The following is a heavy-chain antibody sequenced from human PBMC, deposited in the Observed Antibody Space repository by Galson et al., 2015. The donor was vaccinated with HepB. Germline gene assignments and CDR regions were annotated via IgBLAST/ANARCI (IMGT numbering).Heavy chain of an antibody. CDR1: GFTFSSYG. V-gene: IGHV3-33*08. D-gene: IGHD5-18*01. Sequence: SLRLSCAASGFTFSSYGMHWVRQAPGKGLEWVAVIWYDGSNKYYADSVKGRFTISRDNSKNTLYLQMNSLRAEDTAVYYCARHEGTLKWIQLPHYFDYWGQGTLVTVSS. CDR3: ARHEGTLKWIQLPHYFDY. J-gene: IGHJ4*02. CDR2: IWYDGSNK.